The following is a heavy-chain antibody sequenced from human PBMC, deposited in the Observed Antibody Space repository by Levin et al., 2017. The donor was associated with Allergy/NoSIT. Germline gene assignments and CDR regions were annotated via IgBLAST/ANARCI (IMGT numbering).Heavy chain of an antibody. CDR2: IYYSGRT. Sequence: SQTLSLPCTVSGGSVSSSSYYWGWIRQPPGKGLEWIGSIYYSGRTYDNPSLKSRVTISVDTSKNQFSLKLSSVTAADTGLYYCARLLYDSRGYYYFDYWGQGTLVTVSS. CDR1: GGSVSSSSYY. V-gene: IGHV4-39*01. CDR3: ARLLYDSRGYYYFDY. D-gene: IGHD3-22*01. J-gene: IGHJ4*02.